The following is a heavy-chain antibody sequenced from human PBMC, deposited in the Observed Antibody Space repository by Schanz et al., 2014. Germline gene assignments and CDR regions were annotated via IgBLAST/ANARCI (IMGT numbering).Heavy chain of an antibody. CDR2: IATSSSTR. CDR1: GFTFSSYA. Sequence: VQLLQFGGGVVQPGRSLRLSCAASGFTFSSYAMNWVRQVPGKGLEWLSYIATSSSTRHYADSVKGRVTISRDNSKNTLYLQMNSLRAEDTAVYYCAKGLYYDNTGGGFDYWGQGTLVTVSS. J-gene: IGHJ4*02. CDR3: AKGLYYDNTGGGFDY. V-gene: IGHV3-48*01. D-gene: IGHD3-16*01.